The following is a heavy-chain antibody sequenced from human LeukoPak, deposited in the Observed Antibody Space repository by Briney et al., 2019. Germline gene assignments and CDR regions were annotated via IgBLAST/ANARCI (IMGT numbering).Heavy chain of an antibody. CDR3: ARDTYYYDSSGYHPISYYGMDV. Sequence: ASVRVSCKASGYTFTSYAMHWVRQAPGQRLEWMGWINAGNGNTKYSQKFQGRVTITRDTSASTAYMELSSLRSEDTAVYYCARDTYYYDSSGYHPISYYGMDVWGQGTTVTVSS. V-gene: IGHV1-3*01. CDR2: INAGNGNT. D-gene: IGHD3-22*01. CDR1: GYTFTSYA. J-gene: IGHJ6*02.